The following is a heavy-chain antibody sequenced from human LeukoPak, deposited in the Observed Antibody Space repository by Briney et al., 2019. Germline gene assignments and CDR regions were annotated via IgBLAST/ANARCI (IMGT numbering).Heavy chain of an antibody. V-gene: IGHV1-2*02. J-gene: IGHJ5*02. CDR3: AKNLGAVAATNWFDP. CDR2: INPNSGGT. D-gene: IGHD6-19*01. Sequence: ASVKVSCKASGYTFTSYYLHWVRQAPGQGLEWMGWINPNSGGTNYAQKFQGRVTMTRDTSITTAYMELSRLRSDDTAVYYCAKNLGAVAATNWFDPWGQGTLVTVSS. CDR1: GYTFTSYY.